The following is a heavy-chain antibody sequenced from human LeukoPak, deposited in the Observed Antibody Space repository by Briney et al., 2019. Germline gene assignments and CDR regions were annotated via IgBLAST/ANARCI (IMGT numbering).Heavy chain of an antibody. J-gene: IGHJ4*02. D-gene: IGHD6-6*01. CDR2: INPNSGGT. Sequence: ASVKVSCKASGYTFTDYYMYWVRQAPGQGLEWMGWINPNSGGTDYAQKFQGRFTMTRDTSISTAYMELSRLRSDDTAVYYCARVRSEYSADFWGRGTRVSVSS. CDR3: ARVRSEYSADF. V-gene: IGHV1-2*02. CDR1: GYTFTDYY.